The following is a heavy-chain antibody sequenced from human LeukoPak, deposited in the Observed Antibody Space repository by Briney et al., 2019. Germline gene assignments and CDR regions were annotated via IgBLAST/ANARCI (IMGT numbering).Heavy chain of an antibody. V-gene: IGHV4-59*12. Sequence: SETLSLTCTVSGGSISSYYWSWIRQPPGKGLNWIGYIYYSGSTNYNPFLKSRVTISVDTSKHQFPLKLSFVTAADTAVYYCARTVKLGDIDYWGQGTLVTVSS. D-gene: IGHD4-17*01. CDR2: IYYSGST. J-gene: IGHJ4*02. CDR1: GGSISSYY. CDR3: ARTVKLGDIDY.